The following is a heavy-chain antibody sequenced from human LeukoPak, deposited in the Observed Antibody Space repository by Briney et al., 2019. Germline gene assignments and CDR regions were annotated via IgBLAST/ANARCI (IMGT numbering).Heavy chain of an antibody. CDR1: GFTFSSYN. CDR2: ISSSSSYI. Sequence: PGGSLRLSCAASGFTFSSYNMNWVRQASGKGLEWVSSISSSSSYIYYAHSVKGRFTISRDNAKNSLYLQMNSLRAEDTAVYYCARDGPSPLWGQGTLVTVSS. V-gene: IGHV3-21*01. J-gene: IGHJ4*02. CDR3: ARDGPSPL.